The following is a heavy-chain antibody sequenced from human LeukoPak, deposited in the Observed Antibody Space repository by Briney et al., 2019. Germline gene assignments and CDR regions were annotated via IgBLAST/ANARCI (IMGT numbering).Heavy chain of an antibody. V-gene: IGHV3-11*04. Sequence: GGSLRLSCAASGFTFSDYHMSWIRQAPGKGLEWVSYISSSGSTIYYADSVKGRFTISRDNAKNSLYLQMNSLRAEDTAVYYCARDGMVTYYDFWSGPDYWGQGTLVTVSS. CDR2: ISSSGSTI. CDR3: ARDGMVTYYDFWSGPDY. D-gene: IGHD3-3*01. CDR1: GFTFSDYH. J-gene: IGHJ4*02.